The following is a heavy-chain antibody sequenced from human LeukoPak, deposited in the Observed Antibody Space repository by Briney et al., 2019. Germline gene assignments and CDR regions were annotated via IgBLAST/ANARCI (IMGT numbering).Heavy chain of an antibody. CDR1: GFTFNTYT. D-gene: IGHD4-17*01. V-gene: IGHV4-34*01. Sequence: GSLRLSCAASGFTFNTYTMNWIRQPPGKGLEWIGEINHSGSTNYNPSLKSRVTISIDTSKNQFSLKLSSVTAADTAVYYCAREMETTVTCFDYWGQGTLVTVSS. CDR2: INHSGST. J-gene: IGHJ4*02. CDR3: AREMETTVTCFDY.